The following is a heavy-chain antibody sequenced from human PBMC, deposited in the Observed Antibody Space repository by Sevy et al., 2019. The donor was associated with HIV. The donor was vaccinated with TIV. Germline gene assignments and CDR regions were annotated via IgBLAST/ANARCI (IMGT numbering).Heavy chain of an antibody. CDR2: ISNSGTTI. J-gene: IGHJ4*02. D-gene: IGHD4-17*01. CDR3: SRDIHPSDTTVAYFDY. Sequence: GGSLRLSCSASGFSFSSYEFNWVRQAPGKGLEWVSYISNSGTTISYSDSVKGRFTISRDNAKKTVYLQMNSLRAEDKATYDCSRDIHPSDTTVAYFDYWGQGTLVTVSS. V-gene: IGHV3-48*03. CDR1: GFSFSSYE.